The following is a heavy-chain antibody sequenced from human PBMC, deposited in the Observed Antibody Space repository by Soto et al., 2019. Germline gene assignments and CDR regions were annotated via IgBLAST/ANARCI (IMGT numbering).Heavy chain of an antibody. CDR1: GFTFSGFA. Sequence: GGSLRLSCAASGFTFSGFAMSWVRQAPGKGLEWVSSITSSTGVTYYADSVKGRFTMSRDNSKNTLYLQMDSLRAEDTALYYCAKDRPNFFGPVGAYYKPGGDYWGRGTLVTVSS. D-gene: IGHD3-10*01. CDR3: AKDRPNFFGPVGAYYKPGGDY. CDR2: ITSSTGVT. V-gene: IGHV3-23*01. J-gene: IGHJ4*02.